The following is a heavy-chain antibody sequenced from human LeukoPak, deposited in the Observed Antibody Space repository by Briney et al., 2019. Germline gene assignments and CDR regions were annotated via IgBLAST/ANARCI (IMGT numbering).Heavy chain of an antibody. CDR2: INHSGST. CDR1: GGSISSYY. CDR3: ARGRLLRFLEWSKFDY. Sequence: SETLSLTCTVSGGSISSYYWSWIRQPPGKGLEWIGEINHSGSTNYNPSLKSRVTISVDTSKNQFSLKLSSVTAADTAVYYCARGRLLRFLEWSKFDYWGQGTLVAVSS. V-gene: IGHV4-34*01. J-gene: IGHJ4*02. D-gene: IGHD3-3*01.